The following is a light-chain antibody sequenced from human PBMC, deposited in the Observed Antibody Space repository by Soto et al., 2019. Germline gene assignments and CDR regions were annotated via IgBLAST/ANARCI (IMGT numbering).Light chain of an antibody. J-gene: IGLJ1*01. CDR1: SRDVGGYNY. Sequence: SPLSPPSSLVWCPGHSNTLPRARTSRDVGGYNYVSWYQQHPGKAPKLMIYDVSNRPSGVSNRFSGSKSGNTASLTISGLQAEDEADYYCSSYTSSSTPYVFGTGTKVTVL. CDR2: DVS. V-gene: IGLV2-14*01. CDR3: SSYTSSSTPYV.